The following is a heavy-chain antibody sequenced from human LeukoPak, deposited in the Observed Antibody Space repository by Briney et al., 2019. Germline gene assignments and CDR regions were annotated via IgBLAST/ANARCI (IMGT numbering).Heavy chain of an antibody. Sequence: ASVKVSCKASGYTFTSYYMHWVRQAPGQGLEWMGMINPSGGNTSYAQKFQGRVTMTRDTSTSTVYMELSSLRSEDTAVYYCARDGILVGALEYYFDYWGQGALVTVSS. CDR2: INPSGGNT. J-gene: IGHJ4*02. CDR3: ARDGILVGALEYYFDY. V-gene: IGHV1-46*01. CDR1: GYTFTSYY. D-gene: IGHD1-26*01.